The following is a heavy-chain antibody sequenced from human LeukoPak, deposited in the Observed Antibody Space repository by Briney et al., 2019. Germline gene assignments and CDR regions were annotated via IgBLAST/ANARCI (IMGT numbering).Heavy chain of an antibody. CDR1: GGSFSGYY. V-gene: IGHV4-34*01. J-gene: IGHJ4*02. Sequence: SETLSLTCAVYGGSFSGYYWSWIRQPPGKGLEWIGEINHSGSTNYNPSLKSRVTISVDTSKNQFSLKLSSVTAADSAVYYCARGLRGGHDCGDYSDYWGQGTLVTVSS. CDR3: ARGLRGGHDCGDYSDY. CDR2: INHSGST. D-gene: IGHD4-17*01.